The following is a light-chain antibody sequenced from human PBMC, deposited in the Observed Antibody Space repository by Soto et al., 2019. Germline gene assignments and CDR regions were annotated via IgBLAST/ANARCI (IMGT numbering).Light chain of an antibody. Sequence: IKMTPSPSTLSAPVGDSVPLTCRASQSSSSWLAWYQQKPGKAPKILIYGASTLASGVPYRFSGSGSGTEFTLTISSLEPDDVAAYYCQRYNSASLAFGGGTKVDIK. V-gene: IGKV1-5*01. CDR2: GAS. CDR1: QSSSSW. CDR3: QRYNSASLA. J-gene: IGKJ4*01.